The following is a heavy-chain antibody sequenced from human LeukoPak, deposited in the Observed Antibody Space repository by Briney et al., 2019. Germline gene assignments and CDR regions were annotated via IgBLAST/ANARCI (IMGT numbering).Heavy chain of an antibody. CDR1: GGTISSGGYS. Sequence: PSQTLSLTCEVSGGTISSGGYSWSWIRQPPGKGLEWIGYIYHSGSTYYNPSLKSRVPISVDRSKNQFSLKLSSVTAADTAVYYCARSPHPYYYYGMDVWGKGTTVTVSS. CDR2: IYHSGST. J-gene: IGHJ6*04. V-gene: IGHV4-30-2*01. CDR3: ARSPHPYYYYGMDV.